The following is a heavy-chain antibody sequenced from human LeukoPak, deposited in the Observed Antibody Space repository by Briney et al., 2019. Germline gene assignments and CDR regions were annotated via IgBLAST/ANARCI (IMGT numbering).Heavy chain of an antibody. CDR2: IKSKTDGGTT. J-gene: IGHJ4*02. Sequence: GGSLRLSCAASGFTFSDHYMDWVRQAPGKGLEWVGRIKSKTDGGTTDYAAPVKGRFTISRDDSKNTLYLQMNSLKTEDTAVYYCTTLTYYYDSSGYYSWGQGTLVTVSS. CDR3: TTLTYYYDSSGYYS. V-gene: IGHV3-15*01. CDR1: GFTFSDHY. D-gene: IGHD3-22*01.